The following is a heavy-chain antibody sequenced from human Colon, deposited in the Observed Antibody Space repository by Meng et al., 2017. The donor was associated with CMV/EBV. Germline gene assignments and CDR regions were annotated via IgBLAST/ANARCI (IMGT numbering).Heavy chain of an antibody. CDR2: INHSGST. D-gene: IGHD3-10*01. CDR1: GVSFSGYY. Sequence: QVQLQQWGAGLLKPSETLSLTCAVYGVSFSGYYWSWIRQPSGKGLEWIGEINHSGSTNYNPSLKSRVTISVDTSKNQFSLKLSSVTAADTAVYYCARGLYGSGRHQIDYWGQGTLVTVSS. CDR3: ARGLYGSGRHQIDY. J-gene: IGHJ4*02. V-gene: IGHV4-34*01.